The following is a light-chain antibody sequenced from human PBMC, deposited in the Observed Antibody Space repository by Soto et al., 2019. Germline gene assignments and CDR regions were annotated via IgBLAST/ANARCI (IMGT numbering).Light chain of an antibody. Sequence: QSVLTQPASVSGSPGQSIAISCTGTSSDVGSYNSVSWYQQHPGKAPKLMIYEGSKRPSGVSDRFSGSKSGNTASLTISGLQAEDEADYYCCSYAGNPYVFGTGTKLTVL. V-gene: IGLV2-23*01. CDR1: SSDVGSYNS. CDR3: CSYAGNPYV. J-gene: IGLJ1*01. CDR2: EGS.